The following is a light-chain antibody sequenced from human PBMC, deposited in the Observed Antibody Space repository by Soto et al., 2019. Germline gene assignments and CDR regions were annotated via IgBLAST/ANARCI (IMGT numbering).Light chain of an antibody. CDR2: DAS. CDR3: QQYNSYSRT. CDR1: QSISSW. J-gene: IGKJ1*01. Sequence: DLQMTQSPSTLSASVGDRVNITCRASQSISSWLAWYQQKPGKAPKLLIYDASSLESGVPSRFSGSGSGTEFTLTISSLQPDDFATYYCQQYNSYSRTFGQGTKV. V-gene: IGKV1-5*01.